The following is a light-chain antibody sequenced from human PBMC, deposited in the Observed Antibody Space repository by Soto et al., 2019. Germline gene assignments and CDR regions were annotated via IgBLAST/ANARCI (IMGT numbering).Light chain of an antibody. CDR2: DNN. CDR1: SSNIGSNT. CDR3: AAWDGSLNVVV. Sequence: QSVLTQPPSASGTPGQRVTISCSGSSSNIGSNTVNWYQQLPGTAPKLLIYDNNQRPSGVPDRFSGSKSGTSASLAISGLQSEDEAGYYCAAWDGSLNVVVFGGGTKRTVL. J-gene: IGLJ2*01. V-gene: IGLV1-44*01.